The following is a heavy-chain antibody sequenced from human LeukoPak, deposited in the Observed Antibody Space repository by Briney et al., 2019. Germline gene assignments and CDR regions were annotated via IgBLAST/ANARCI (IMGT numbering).Heavy chain of an antibody. Sequence: GASLQISSKGSGYSFTSYWIGWVRQMPGKGLEWMGIIYPGDSDTRYSPSFQGQVTISADKSISTAYLQWSSLKASDTAMYYCARHRSMVRGVIQGWFDRWGQGTLVTVSS. CDR2: IYPGDSDT. V-gene: IGHV5-51*01. D-gene: IGHD3-10*01. CDR1: GYSFTSYW. J-gene: IGHJ5*02. CDR3: ARHRSMVRGVIQGWFDR.